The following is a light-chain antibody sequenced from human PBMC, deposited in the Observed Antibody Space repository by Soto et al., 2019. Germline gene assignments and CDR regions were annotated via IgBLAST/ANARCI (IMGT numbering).Light chain of an antibody. CDR1: QTVDSTY. J-gene: IGKJ2*01. V-gene: IGKV3-20*01. Sequence: EVVLTQSPGTLSLSPGERATLSCRASQTVDSTYLAWYQQKPGQAPRLLIYRASSRAAGVPDRFSGSGSGTDFTLTISKLDPEDFAVYYCQQYYTSPPLYTFGQGTKLEIK. CDR3: QQYYTSPPLYT. CDR2: RAS.